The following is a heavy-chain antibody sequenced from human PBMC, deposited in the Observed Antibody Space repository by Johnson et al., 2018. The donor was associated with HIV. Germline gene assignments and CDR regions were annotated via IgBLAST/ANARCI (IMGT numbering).Heavy chain of an antibody. J-gene: IGHJ3*02. CDR3: ARDLSRYIAVATFDAFDI. CDR1: GFTFSSYA. CDR2: ISYDGSNK. D-gene: IGHD6-19*01. V-gene: IGHV3-30-3*01. Sequence: QVRLVDSGGGVVQPGRSLRLSCAASGFTFSSYAMHWVRQAPGKGLEWVAVISYDGSNKYYADSVKGRFTISRDNSKNTLYLQMNSLRAEDTAVYYCARDLSRYIAVATFDAFDIWGQGTMVTVSS.